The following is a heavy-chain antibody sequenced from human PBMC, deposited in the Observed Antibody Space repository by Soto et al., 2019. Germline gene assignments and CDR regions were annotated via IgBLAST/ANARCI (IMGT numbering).Heavy chain of an antibody. V-gene: IGHV1-18*03. D-gene: IGHD3-9*01. CDR3: ARVLNGNYDILTGPQDY. CDR1: GYTFTSYG. CDR2: ISAYNGNT. J-gene: IGHJ4*02. Sequence: ASVKVSCKASGYTFTSYGISWVRQAPGQGFEWMGWISAYNGNTNYAQKLQGRVTMTTDTSTSTAYMELRSLRSDDMAVYYCARVLNGNYDILTGPQDYWGQGTLVTVSS.